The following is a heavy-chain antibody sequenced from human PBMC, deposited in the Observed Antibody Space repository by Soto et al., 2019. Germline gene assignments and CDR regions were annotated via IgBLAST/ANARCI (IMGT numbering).Heavy chain of an antibody. CDR2: IYWDNDK. V-gene: IGHV2-5*02. Sequence: QITLKASGPPLVKPTQTVTLTCTFSGISLNTGGLAVGRLHQAQGTALECFAVIYWDNDKRYSPPLKSRLTITKDTSKNQGVLTMTNMDPVDAATYYCVHSRCGGDCLESYSSHYYYGMDVWGDGTTVTDSS. D-gene: IGHD2-21*02. J-gene: IGHJ6*04. CDR3: VHSRCGGDCLESYSSHYYYGMDV. CDR1: GISLNTGGLA.